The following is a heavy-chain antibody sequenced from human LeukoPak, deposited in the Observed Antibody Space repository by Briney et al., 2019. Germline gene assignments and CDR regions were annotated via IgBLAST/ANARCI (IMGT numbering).Heavy chain of an antibody. D-gene: IGHD6-25*01. CDR3: ARDGTPIYSSGWVYMDV. CDR2: ISSSGNTI. V-gene: IGHV3-48*03. J-gene: IGHJ6*03. Sequence: AGGSLRLSCAASGFTFSSYEMNWVRQAPGKGLEWVSYISSSGNTIHYADSVKGRFTISRDNAENSLYLQTNSLRAEDTAVYYCARDGTPIYSSGWVYMDVWGKGTTVTISS. CDR1: GFTFSSYE.